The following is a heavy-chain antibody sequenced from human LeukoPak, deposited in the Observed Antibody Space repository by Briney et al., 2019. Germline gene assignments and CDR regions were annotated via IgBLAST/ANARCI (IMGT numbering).Heavy chain of an antibody. CDR3: AKDLTQQLGRVDY. D-gene: IGHD6-13*01. V-gene: IGHV3-30*18. CDR2: ISYDGSNK. J-gene: IGHJ4*02. Sequence: GGSLRLSCAASGFTFSSYGMHWVRQAPGKGLEWVAVISYDGSNKYYADSVKGRFTISRDNSKNTLYLQMNSLRAEDTAAYYCAKDLTQQLGRVDYWGQGTLVTVSS. CDR1: GFTFSSYG.